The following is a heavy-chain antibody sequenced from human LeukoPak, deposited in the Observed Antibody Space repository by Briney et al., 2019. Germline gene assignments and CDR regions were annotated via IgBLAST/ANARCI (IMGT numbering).Heavy chain of an antibody. CDR3: ARGGRSTYYYDSSGYYGCDY. Sequence: ASVKVSCKASGYTFTSYDINWVRQATGQGLEWMGWMNPYSGNTGYAQKFQGRVTMTRNTSISTAYMELSSLRSEDTAVYYCARGGRSTYYYDSSGYYGCDYWGQGTLVTVSS. CDR1: GYTFTSYD. CDR2: MNPYSGNT. J-gene: IGHJ4*02. V-gene: IGHV1-8*01. D-gene: IGHD3-22*01.